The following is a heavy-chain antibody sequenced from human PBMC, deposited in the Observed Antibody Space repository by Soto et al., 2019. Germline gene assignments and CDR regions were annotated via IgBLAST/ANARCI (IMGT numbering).Heavy chain of an antibody. D-gene: IGHD6-19*01. CDR2: ISSSGSTI. Sequence: PGGSLRLSCAASGFTFSSYEMNWVRQAPGKGLEWVSYISSSGSTIYYADSVKGRFTISRDNAKNSLYLQMNSLRAEDTAVYYCARSSGWYRPFDYWGQGTLVTVSS. CDR3: ARSSGWYRPFDY. CDR1: GFTFSSYE. J-gene: IGHJ4*02. V-gene: IGHV3-48*03.